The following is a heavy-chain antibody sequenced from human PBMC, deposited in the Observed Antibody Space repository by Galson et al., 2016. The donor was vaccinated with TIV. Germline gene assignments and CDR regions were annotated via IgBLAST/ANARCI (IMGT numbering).Heavy chain of an antibody. CDR2: FDPEQHKK. D-gene: IGHD1-1*01. CDR1: GDSLSDLS. CDR3: ARAADTWNDVPFDY. J-gene: IGHJ4*02. V-gene: IGHV1-24*01. Sequence: SVKVSCKVSGDSLSDLSMHWVRQAPGKGLEWMGGFDPEQHKKIYAQKFQGRVTLTTETSPSTASMELRGLTSDDTAMYYCARAADTWNDVPFDYWGQGTLVTVSS.